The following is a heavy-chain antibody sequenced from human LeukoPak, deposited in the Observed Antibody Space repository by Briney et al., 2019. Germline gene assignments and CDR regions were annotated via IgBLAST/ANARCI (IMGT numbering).Heavy chain of an antibody. CDR3: ARDSIRYYGSGSSNWFDP. CDR2: IIPIFGTA. Sequence: SVKVSCKASGGTFSSYAISWVRQAPGQGLEWMGGIIPIFGTANYAQKSQGRVTITADESTSTAYMKLSSLRSEDTAVYYCARDSIRYYGSGSSNWFDPWGQGTLVTVSS. CDR1: GGTFSSYA. J-gene: IGHJ5*02. V-gene: IGHV1-69*13. D-gene: IGHD3-10*01.